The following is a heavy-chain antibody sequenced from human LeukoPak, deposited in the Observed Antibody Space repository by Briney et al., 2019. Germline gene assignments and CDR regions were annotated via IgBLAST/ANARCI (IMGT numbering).Heavy chain of an antibody. J-gene: IGHJ4*02. CDR1: GFTFSSYA. V-gene: IGHV3-7*03. CDR3: VKDERDAYYEF. Sequence: GGSLRLSCAASGFTFSSYAMSWVRQAPGKGPEWVANINEDETAKYYVGSVKGRFTISRDNAKNSLYLQMNSLRAEDTAIYYCVKDERDAYYEFWGQGTLVTVSS. CDR2: INEDETAK. D-gene: IGHD3-16*01.